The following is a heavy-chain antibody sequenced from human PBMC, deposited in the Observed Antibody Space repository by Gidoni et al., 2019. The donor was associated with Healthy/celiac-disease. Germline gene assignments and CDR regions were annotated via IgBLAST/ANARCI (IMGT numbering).Heavy chain of an antibody. Sequence: GLEWVSAISGSGGSTYYADSVKGRFTISRDNSKNTLYLQMNSLRAEDTAVYYCAKGGVRINGYDPTSWFDLWGQGTLVTVSS. J-gene: IGHJ5*02. V-gene: IGHV3-23*01. CDR2: ISGSGGST. CDR3: AKGGVRINGYDPTSWFDL. D-gene: IGHD5-12*01.